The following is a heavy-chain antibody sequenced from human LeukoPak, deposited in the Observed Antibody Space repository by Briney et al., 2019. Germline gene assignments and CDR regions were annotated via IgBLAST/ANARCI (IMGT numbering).Heavy chain of an antibody. CDR2: IYYSGST. CDR1: GGSISSYS. J-gene: IGHJ4*02. V-gene: IGHV4-59*01. Sequence: PSETLCLTCTVSGGSISSYSRSWIRQPPGKGLEWIGDIYYSGSTNYNPSLKSRVTISVDTSKNQFSLKLSSVTAADTAVYYCARTYYYDSSGYPYFYYWGQGTLVTVSS. CDR3: ARTYYYDSSGYPYFYY. D-gene: IGHD3-22*01.